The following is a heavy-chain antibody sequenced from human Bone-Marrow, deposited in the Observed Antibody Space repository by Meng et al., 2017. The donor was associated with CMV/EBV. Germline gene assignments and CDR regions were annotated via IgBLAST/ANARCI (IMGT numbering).Heavy chain of an antibody. CDR3: ARDGGGSGTKYYYYYGMDV. Sequence: ASVKVSCKASGYTFTGYYMHWARQAPGQGLEWMGWINPNSGGTNYAQKFQGRVTMTRDTSISTAYMELSRLRSDDTAVYYCARDGGGSGTKYYYYYGMDVWGQGTTVTVSS. CDR1: GYTFTGYY. CDR2: INPNSGGT. D-gene: IGHD3-10*01. J-gene: IGHJ6*02. V-gene: IGHV1-2*02.